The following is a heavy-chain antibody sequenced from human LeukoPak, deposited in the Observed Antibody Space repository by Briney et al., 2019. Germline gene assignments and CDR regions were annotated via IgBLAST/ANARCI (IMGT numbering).Heavy chain of an antibody. J-gene: IGHJ4*02. CDR1: GFTVSSNY. V-gene: IGHV3-23*01. D-gene: IGHD5-24*01. CDR2: ISGSGGST. Sequence: GGSLRLSCAASGFTVSSNYMSWVRQAPGKGLEWVSGISGSGGSTYYADSVKGRFTISRDNSKNTLFLQINSLRVDDTAVYYCAKDRSRTATIYYFDYWGQGTLVTVSS. CDR3: AKDRSRTATIYYFDY.